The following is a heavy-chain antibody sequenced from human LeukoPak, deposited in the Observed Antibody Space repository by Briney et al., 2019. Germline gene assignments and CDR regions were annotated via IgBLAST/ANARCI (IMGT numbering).Heavy chain of an antibody. CDR1: GFTFSSYW. J-gene: IGHJ4*02. V-gene: IGHV3-7*01. CDR2: IKQDGSEK. D-gene: IGHD2-15*01. Sequence: GGSLRLSCAASGFTFSSYWMSWVRQAPGKGLEWVANIKQDGSEKYYVDSVKGRFTISRDNAKNSLYLQMNSLRAEDTAVYYCARDSVWFRYCSGGSCPHDYWGQGTLLTVSS. CDR3: ARDSVWFRYCSGGSCPHDY.